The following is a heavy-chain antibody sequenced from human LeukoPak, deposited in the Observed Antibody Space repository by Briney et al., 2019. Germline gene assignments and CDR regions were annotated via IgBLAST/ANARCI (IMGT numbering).Heavy chain of an antibody. CDR3: ITPLPYSAQ. J-gene: IGHJ4*02. CDR2: ISGSGGST. D-gene: IGHD2-21*01. Sequence: GGSLRLSCAASGFTFSSYAMSWVRQVPGKGLEWVSTISGSGGSTYYADSVKGRFTISRDNSKNTLFLQMNSLKTEDTAVYYCITPLPYSAQGGQGTLVTVSS. CDR1: GFTFSSYA. V-gene: IGHV3-23*01.